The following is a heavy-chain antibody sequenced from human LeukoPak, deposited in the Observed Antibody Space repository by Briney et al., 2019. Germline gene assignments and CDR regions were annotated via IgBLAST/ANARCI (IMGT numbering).Heavy chain of an antibody. CDR1: GYSISSGYY. Sequence: PSETLSLTCTVSGYSISSGYYWGWIRQPPGKGLEWIGYIYYSGSTNYNPSLKSRVTISVDTSKKQFYLKLSSVTAADTAVYYCARDYYDSSGYLGPLNYWGQGTLVTVSS. V-gene: IGHV4-61*01. J-gene: IGHJ4*02. D-gene: IGHD3-22*01. CDR2: IYYSGST. CDR3: ARDYYDSSGYLGPLNY.